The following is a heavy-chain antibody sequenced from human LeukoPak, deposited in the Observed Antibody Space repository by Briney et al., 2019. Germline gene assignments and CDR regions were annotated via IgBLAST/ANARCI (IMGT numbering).Heavy chain of an antibody. CDR3: AELAAADTIP. V-gene: IGHV3-48*04. D-gene: IGHD6-13*01. CDR1: GFPLISYS. J-gene: IGHJ5*02. Sequence: KLGGSLRLGCSASGFPLISYSMKSGRQARGWGGEWVSYISSSSSNIYYAGSVKGRFTIFRENAKNSLYLQMNSLRAEDTAVYYCAELAAADTIPWGQGTLVTVSS. CDR2: ISSSSSNI.